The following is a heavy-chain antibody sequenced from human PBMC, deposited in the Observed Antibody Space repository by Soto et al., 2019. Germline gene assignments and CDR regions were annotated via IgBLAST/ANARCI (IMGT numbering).Heavy chain of an antibody. J-gene: IGHJ6*03. CDR1: GGSFSGYY. Sequence: SETLSLTCAVYGGSFSGYYWSWIRQPPGKGLEWIGEINHSGSTNYNPSLKSRVTISVDTSKNQFSLKLSSVTAADTAVYYCARRPLSSGSYYNFNYYMDVWGKGTTVTVSS. V-gene: IGHV4-34*01. CDR2: INHSGST. D-gene: IGHD3-10*01. CDR3: ARRPLSSGSYYNFNYYMDV.